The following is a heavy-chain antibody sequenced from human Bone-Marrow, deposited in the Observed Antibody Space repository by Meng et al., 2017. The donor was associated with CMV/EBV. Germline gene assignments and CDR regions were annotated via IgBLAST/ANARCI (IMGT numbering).Heavy chain of an antibody. CDR1: GYTFTSYA. J-gene: IGHJ6*02. V-gene: IGHV1-69*10. Sequence: SVKVSCKASGYTFTSYAISWVRQAPGQGLEWMGGIIPILGIANYAQKFQGRVTITADKSTSTAYMELSSLRSEDTAVYYCARDLGGWDIVVLDVWGQGTTVTVSS. D-gene: IGHD2-15*01. CDR2: IIPILGIA. CDR3: ARDLGGWDIVVLDV.